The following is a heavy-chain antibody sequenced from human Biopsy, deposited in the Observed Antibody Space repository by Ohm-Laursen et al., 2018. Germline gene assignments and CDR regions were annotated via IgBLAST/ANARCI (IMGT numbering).Heavy chain of an antibody. J-gene: IGHJ4*02. CDR3: ARRTWDN. CDR1: GYTFIDYY. V-gene: IGHV1-2*02. CDR2: INPNSGGT. Sequence: ASVKVSCNASGYTFIDYYIHWVRQAPGQGLEWMGWINPNSGGTKYAQKFRGRVTMAGDTSINTVHMELRNLRSDDTAVYYCARRTWDNWGLGTLITVSS.